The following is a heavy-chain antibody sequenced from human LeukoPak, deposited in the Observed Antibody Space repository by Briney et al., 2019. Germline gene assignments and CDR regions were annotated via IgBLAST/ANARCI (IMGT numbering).Heavy chain of an antibody. J-gene: IGHJ5*02. CDR1: GLTFNNYW. V-gene: IGHV3-7*01. Sequence: WGSLRLSAAASGLTFNNYWMMRVGQVPGNGLEWVANIKKDGSEKSYVDSVKGRFTISRDNAKNSLYLQMNSLRAEDTAVYYCARLLWFHWFDPWGQGTLVPVSS. CDR2: IKKDGSEK. D-gene: IGHD3-10*01. CDR3: ARLLWFHWFDP.